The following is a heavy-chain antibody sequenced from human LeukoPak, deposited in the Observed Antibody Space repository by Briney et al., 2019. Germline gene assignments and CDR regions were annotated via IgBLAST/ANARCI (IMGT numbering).Heavy chain of an antibody. CDR2: ISSSSSTI. D-gene: IGHD5-24*01. Sequence: PGGSLRLSCAASGFTFSSYSMNWVRQAPGKGLEWVSYISSSSSTIYYADSVKGRFTISRDNAKNSLYLQMNSLRAEDTAVYYCARVGVGDGYNSDYWGQGTLVTVSS. CDR1: GFTFSSYS. J-gene: IGHJ4*02. V-gene: IGHV3-48*01. CDR3: ARVGVGDGYNSDY.